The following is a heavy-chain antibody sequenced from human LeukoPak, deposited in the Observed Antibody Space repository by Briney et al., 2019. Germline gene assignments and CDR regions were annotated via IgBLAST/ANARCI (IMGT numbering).Heavy chain of an antibody. J-gene: IGHJ6*03. CDR3: ARSFLSFGYCSSTSCYRDMDV. CDR2: INPNSGGT. V-gene: IGHV1-2*02. D-gene: IGHD2-2*03. CDR1: RYTFTGYY. Sequence: ASVKVSCKASRYTFTGYYMHCVQQAPGQRLEWMAWINPNSGGTNYAQKFQGRVTMTSDRSSSTAYMELSRLRSDDTAVYYCARSFLSFGYCSSTSCYRDMDVWGKGTTVTVSS.